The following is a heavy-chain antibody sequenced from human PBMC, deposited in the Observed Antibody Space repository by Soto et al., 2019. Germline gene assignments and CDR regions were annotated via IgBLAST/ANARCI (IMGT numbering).Heavy chain of an antibody. Sequence: GGSLRLSCEASGFTFRNYGMHWVRQAPGRGLEWVALIWNHGKTENYADAVQGRFSISRDDSKSTLYLQMNSLRAEDTAVYYCARDSDTSSYYWFFDFHAGSGPRWMWLAPWGQGTLVTVSS. J-gene: IGHJ5*02. V-gene: IGHV3-33*01. CDR3: ARDSDTSSYYWFFDFHAGSGPRWMWLAP. CDR2: IWNHGKTE. D-gene: IGHD3-22*01. CDR1: GFTFRNYG.